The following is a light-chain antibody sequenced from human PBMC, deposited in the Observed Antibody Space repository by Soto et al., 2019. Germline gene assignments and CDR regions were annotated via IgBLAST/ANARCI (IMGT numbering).Light chain of an antibody. CDR1: HSVSITF. CDR3: QQSASSVT. J-gene: IGKJ5*01. Sequence: EVVLTQSPGTLSLSPVETATLTCSASHSVSITFLAWYQQKPGQAPTLLIYDADTRATGIPDRFSGSGFGTHFTLTISSLEPEDFAMYYCQQSASSVTFGQGTRLEIK. V-gene: IGKV3-20*01. CDR2: DAD.